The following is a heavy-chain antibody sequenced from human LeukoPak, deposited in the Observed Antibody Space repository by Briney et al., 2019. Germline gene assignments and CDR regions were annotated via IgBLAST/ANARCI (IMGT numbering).Heavy chain of an antibody. J-gene: IGHJ4*02. V-gene: IGHV3-7*01. D-gene: IGHD4-17*01. CDR2: IKQDGSEK. Sequence: GGSLRLSCAAPEFTFSSYWMSWVSQAPGKGLEWEANIKQDGSEKYYVDSVKGRFTISRDNAKNSLYLQMDSLRAEDTAVYYCARDRSVDYGDYYYFDYWGQGTLVTVSS. CDR3: ARDRSVDYGDYYYFDY. CDR1: EFTFSSYW.